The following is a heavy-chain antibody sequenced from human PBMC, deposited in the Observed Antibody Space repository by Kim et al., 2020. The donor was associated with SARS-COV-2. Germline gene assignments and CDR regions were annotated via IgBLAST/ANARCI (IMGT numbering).Heavy chain of an antibody. J-gene: IGHJ6*02. D-gene: IGHD6-6*01. Sequence: KGRFTISRDNAKNSLYLQMNSLRAEDTAVYYCARDFGSSELYYYYYGMDVWGQGTTVTVSS. V-gene: IGHV3-11*06. CDR3: ARDFGSSELYYYYYGMDV.